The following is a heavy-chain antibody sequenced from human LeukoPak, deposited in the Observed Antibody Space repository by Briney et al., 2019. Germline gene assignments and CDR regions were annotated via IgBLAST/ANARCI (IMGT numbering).Heavy chain of an antibody. CDR3: ARDAQKAVLLWFGELSGRWFDP. Sequence: SVKVSCKASGGTFSSYAISWVRQAPGQGLEWMGGIIPIFGTANYAQKFQGRVTITADESTSTAYMELSSLRSEDTAVYYCARDAQKAVLLWFGELSGRWFDPWGQGTLVTVSS. J-gene: IGHJ5*02. V-gene: IGHV1-69*01. D-gene: IGHD3-10*01. CDR2: IIPIFGTA. CDR1: GGTFSSYA.